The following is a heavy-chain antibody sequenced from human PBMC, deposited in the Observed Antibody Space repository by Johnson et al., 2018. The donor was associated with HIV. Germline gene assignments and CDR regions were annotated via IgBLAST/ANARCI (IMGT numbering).Heavy chain of an antibody. Sequence: QVQLVESGGGVVQPGGSLRLSCAASGFTFSSYAMHWVRQAPGKGLEWVAVISYDGKSTYYADSVKGRFTISRDNSKNTLYLQMNSLRAEDTAVYYCAPLGDAFDIWGQGTMVTVSS. D-gene: IGHD7-27*01. CDR2: ISYDGKST. J-gene: IGHJ3*02. CDR1: GFTFSSYA. V-gene: IGHV3-30-3*02. CDR3: APLGDAFDI.